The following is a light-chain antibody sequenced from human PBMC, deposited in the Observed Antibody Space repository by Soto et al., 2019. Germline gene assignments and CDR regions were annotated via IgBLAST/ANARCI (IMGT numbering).Light chain of an antibody. Sequence: DIQMTQSPSSLSASVGERATITCRASQSISRYLNWYQQKPGKAPNLLIYVASSLQSEVPSRFSGSGSGTDFTLTITSLQPEDFATYYCQQSNGTPITFGQGTRLEIK. V-gene: IGKV1-39*01. CDR3: QQSNGTPIT. CDR2: VAS. J-gene: IGKJ5*01. CDR1: QSISRY.